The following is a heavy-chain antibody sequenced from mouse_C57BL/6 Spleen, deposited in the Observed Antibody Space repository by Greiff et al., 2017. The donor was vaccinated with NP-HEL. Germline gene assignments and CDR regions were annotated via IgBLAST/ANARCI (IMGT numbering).Heavy chain of an antibody. D-gene: IGHD2-3*01. CDR3: VRAFYDGYHAMDY. CDR1: GFSFNTYA. J-gene: IGHJ4*01. V-gene: IGHV10-1*01. Sequence: EVMLVESGGGLVQPKGSLKLSCAASGFSFNTYAMNWVRQAPGKGLEWVARIRSKSNNYATYYADSVKDRFTISRDDSESMLYLQMNNLITEDTAMYYCVRAFYDGYHAMDYWGKGTTVTVTS. CDR2: IRSKSNNYAT.